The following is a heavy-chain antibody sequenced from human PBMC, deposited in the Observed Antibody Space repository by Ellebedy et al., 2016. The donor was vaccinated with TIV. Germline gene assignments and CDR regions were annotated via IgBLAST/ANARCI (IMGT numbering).Heavy chain of an antibody. CDR2: IIPSSGAT. J-gene: IGHJ4*02. CDR1: GYTFTNYY. V-gene: IGHV1-46*01. CDR3: AREIPRSMYFDY. Sequence: ASVKVSXXASGYTFTNYYMHWMRQAPGQGLEWMGIIIPSSGATNYAQKFQGRVAVTRDTSTTTVYMELSSLMSDDTAVYFCAREIPRSMYFDYWGPGTLVTVSS.